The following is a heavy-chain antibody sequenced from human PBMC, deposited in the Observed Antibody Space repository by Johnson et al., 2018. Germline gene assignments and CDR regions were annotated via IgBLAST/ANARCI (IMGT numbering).Heavy chain of an antibody. D-gene: IGHD7-27*01. J-gene: IGHJ4*02. CDR2: ISYDGSNK. CDR3: ARGGETGDGIEIDY. CDR1: GFTFSSYA. Sequence: QVQLVESGGGVVQPGRSLRLSCAASGFTFSSYAMHWVRQAPGKGLAGVAVISYDGSNKYYADSVKGRFTISRDNSKNTLYLKMNSLRAEDTAVYYCARGGETGDGIEIDYWGQGSLVTVSS. V-gene: IGHV3-30-3*01.